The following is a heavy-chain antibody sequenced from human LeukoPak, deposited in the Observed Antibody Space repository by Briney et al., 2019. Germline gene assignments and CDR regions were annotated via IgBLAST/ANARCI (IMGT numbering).Heavy chain of an antibody. CDR2: IIPIFGTA. J-gene: IGHJ4*02. Sequence: SVKVSCKASGGTFSSYAISWVRQAPGQGLEWMGGIIPIFGTANYAQKFQGRVTITADKSTSTAYMELSSLRSEDTAVYYCASVSFADYYDSSGYPTDYWGQGTLVTVSS. CDR1: GGTFSSYA. D-gene: IGHD3-22*01. V-gene: IGHV1-69*06. CDR3: ASVSFADYYDSSGYPTDY.